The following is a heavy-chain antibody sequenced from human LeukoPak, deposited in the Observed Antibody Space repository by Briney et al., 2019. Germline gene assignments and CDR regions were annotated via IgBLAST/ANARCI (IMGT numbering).Heavy chain of an antibody. D-gene: IGHD4-17*01. V-gene: IGHV4-38-2*02. J-gene: IGHJ3*02. CDR3: ARGPTVTNDAFDI. CDR2: ISHSGST. CDR1: GYSISDDYY. Sequence: PSETLSLTCTVSGYSISDDYYWGWIRQPPGKGLEWIGSISHSGSTYYNPSLKSRVTISVDTSKNQFSLKLSSMTAADTAVYYCARGPTVTNDAFDIWGQGTMVTVSS.